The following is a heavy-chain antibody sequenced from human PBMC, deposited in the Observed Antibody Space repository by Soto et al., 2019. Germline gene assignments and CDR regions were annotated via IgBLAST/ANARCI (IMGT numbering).Heavy chain of an antibody. CDR3: AKNLGYYGMHV. J-gene: IGHJ6*02. Sequence: QVQLVESGGGVVQPGRSLRLSCAASGFTFSSYTMQWVRQAPGKGLEWVAVISYDGTNKYYADSVRGRFTVSRDNSKNTLFLQMNSLTTEDTAVNYCAKNLGYYGMHVWGQGTTVTVSS. CDR2: ISYDGTNK. V-gene: IGHV3-30*18. CDR1: GFTFSSYT. D-gene: IGHD7-27*01.